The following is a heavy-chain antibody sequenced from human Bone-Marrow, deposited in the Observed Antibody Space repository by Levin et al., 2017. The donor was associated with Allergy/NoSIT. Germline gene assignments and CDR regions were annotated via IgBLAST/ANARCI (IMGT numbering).Heavy chain of an antibody. CDR3: ATAGPNYSGYDFPSYWYFDL. D-gene: IGHD5-12*01. J-gene: IGHJ2*01. CDR2: FDPEDGET. CDR1: GYTLTELS. V-gene: IGHV1-24*01. Sequence: GESLKISCKVSGYTLTELSMHWVRQAPGKGLEWMGGFDPEDGETIYAQKFQGRVTMTEDTSTDTAYMELSSLRSEDTAVYYCATAGPNYSGYDFPSYWYFDLWGRGTLVTVSS.